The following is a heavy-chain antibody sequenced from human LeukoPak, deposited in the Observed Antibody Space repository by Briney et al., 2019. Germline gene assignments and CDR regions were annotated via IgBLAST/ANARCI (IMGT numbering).Heavy chain of an antibody. D-gene: IGHD6-13*01. V-gene: IGHV3-9*01. Sequence: GGSLRLSCAASGFTFDDYAMHWVRQAPGKGLEWVSGISWNSGSIGYADSVKGRFTISRDNAKNSLYLQMNSLRAEDTALYYCAKDRGYDIAAGSFDSWGQGTLVTVSS. CDR2: ISWNSGSI. CDR3: AKDRGYDIAAGSFDS. J-gene: IGHJ4*02. CDR1: GFTFDDYA.